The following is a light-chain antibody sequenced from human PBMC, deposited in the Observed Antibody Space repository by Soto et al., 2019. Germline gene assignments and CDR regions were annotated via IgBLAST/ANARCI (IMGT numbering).Light chain of an antibody. CDR1: TSDVGAYNY. J-gene: IGLJ1*01. V-gene: IGLV2-8*01. CDR3: SVYTRTSTYV. CDR2: DVS. Sequence: QSALTQPPSASGSPGQSVTISCTGTTSDVGAYNYLSWYQQHPGKAPKLILYDVSERPSGVPDRFSGSKAGNTASLTVSGLQSEDEADYYCSVYTRTSTYVFGTGTKVTVL.